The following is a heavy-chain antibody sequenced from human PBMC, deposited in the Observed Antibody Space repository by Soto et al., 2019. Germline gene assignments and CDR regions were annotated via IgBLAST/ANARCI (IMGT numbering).Heavy chain of an antibody. D-gene: IGHD1-1*01. CDR2: LYDLDGT. J-gene: IGHJ3*02. CDR1: GFTISGKKY. CDR3: ATWHLQEHAYDI. V-gene: IGHV3-53*01. Sequence: GGSLRLSCAAFGFTISGKKYVAWVRQAPGKGLEWVSALYDLDGTYYADSVKGRFTTSSDSSRTTVYLQMNSLRPDDTAVYSCATWHLQEHAYDIWGQGTMVTVSS.